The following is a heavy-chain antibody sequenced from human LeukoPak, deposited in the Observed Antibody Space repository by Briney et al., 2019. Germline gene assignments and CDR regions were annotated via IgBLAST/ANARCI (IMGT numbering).Heavy chain of an antibody. CDR1: GSSVSSGNYY. Sequence: NPSETLSLTCTVSGSSVSSGNYYWSWIRQPPGKGLEWIGYIYYSGSTNYNPSLKSRVTISVDTSKNQFSLKLSSVTAADTAVYYCARDPPGERNYWGQGTLVTVSS. CDR3: ARDPPGERNY. D-gene: IGHD2-21*01. V-gene: IGHV4-61*01. CDR2: IYYSGST. J-gene: IGHJ4*02.